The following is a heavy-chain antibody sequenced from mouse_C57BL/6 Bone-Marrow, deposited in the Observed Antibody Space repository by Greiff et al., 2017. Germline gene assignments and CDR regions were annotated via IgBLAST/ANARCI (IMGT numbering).Heavy chain of an antibody. D-gene: IGHD1-1*01. CDR3: ARGDGSRWYFDV. Sequence: DVKLVESGGGLVKPGGSLKLSCAASGFTFSDYGMHWVRQAPEKGLEWVAYISSGSSTIYYADTVKGRFTISRDNAKNTLFLQMTSLRSEDTAMYYCARGDGSRWYFDVWGTGTTVTVSS. J-gene: IGHJ1*03. V-gene: IGHV5-17*01. CDR2: ISSGSSTI. CDR1: GFTFSDYG.